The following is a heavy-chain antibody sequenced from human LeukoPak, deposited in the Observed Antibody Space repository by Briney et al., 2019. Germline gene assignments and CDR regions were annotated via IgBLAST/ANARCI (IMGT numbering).Heavy chain of an antibody. Sequence: GGSLRLSCAASGFTFSSYAMSWVRQAPGKGLEWVSAISGSGGSTHYADSVKGRFTISRDNSKNTLYLQMNSLRAEDTAVYYCAKNHRAAARNNYFDYWGQGTLVTVSS. CDR3: AKNHRAAARNNYFDY. CDR2: ISGSGGST. D-gene: IGHD2-15*01. V-gene: IGHV3-23*01. J-gene: IGHJ4*02. CDR1: GFTFSSYA.